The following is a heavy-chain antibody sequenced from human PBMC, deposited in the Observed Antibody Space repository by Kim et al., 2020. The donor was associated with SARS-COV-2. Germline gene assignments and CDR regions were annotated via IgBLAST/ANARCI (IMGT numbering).Heavy chain of an antibody. D-gene: IGHD3-10*01. J-gene: IGHJ6*02. CDR2: ISNSSTTM. CDR3: ARCPLRMTMVRGMITTTLFYYYHRDA. V-gene: IGHV3-48*02. Sequence: GGSLRLSCAASGFNFNTYSMNWVRQAPGKGLEWVSYISNSSTTMDYADSVRGRFTISRDNAKNSLFLQMNSLRDEDTAVYYCARCPLRMTMVRGMITTTLFYYYHRDAGGQGTTVTVSS. CDR1: GFNFNTYS.